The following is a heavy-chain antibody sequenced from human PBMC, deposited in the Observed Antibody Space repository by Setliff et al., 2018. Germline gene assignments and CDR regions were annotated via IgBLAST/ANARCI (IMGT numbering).Heavy chain of an antibody. V-gene: IGHV3-7*01. CDR1: GFTFSSYW. D-gene: IGHD3-22*01. CDR3: ARDLATRVAVYGMDV. CDR2: IKQDGSEK. Sequence: GGSLRLSCAASGFTFSSYWMSWVRQAPGKGLEWVANIKQDGSEKYYVDSVKGRFTISRDNAKNSLYLQMNSLRAEDTAVYYCARDLATRVAVYGMDVWGQGTTVTVSS. J-gene: IGHJ6*02.